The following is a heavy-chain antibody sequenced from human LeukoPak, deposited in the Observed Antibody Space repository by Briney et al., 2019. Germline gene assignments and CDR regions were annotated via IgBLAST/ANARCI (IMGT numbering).Heavy chain of an antibody. CDR3: ARTPSYDWRVDY. D-gene: IGHD5-12*01. J-gene: IGHJ4*02. CDR2: ISAYNGNT. V-gene: IGHV1-18*01. CDR1: GYTFTSYG. Sequence: ASVKVSCKASGYTFTSYGISWVRQAPGQGLEWMGWISAYNGNTNYAQKLQGRVTMTRDTSISTAYMELSRLRSDDTAVYYCARTPSYDWRVDYWGQGTLVTVSS.